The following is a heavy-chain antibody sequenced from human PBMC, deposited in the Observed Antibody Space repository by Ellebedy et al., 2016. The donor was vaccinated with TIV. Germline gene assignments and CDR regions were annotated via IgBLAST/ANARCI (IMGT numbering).Heavy chain of an antibody. D-gene: IGHD5-12*01. Sequence: MPSETLSLTCNVSGGSITSYFWTWILQTPGKGLEWIGYVSYIGTPDYNPSLSSRVTISIDTSKSQFSLRLNSVTAGDTAVYYCAREGIVATMFIDPWGPGTLVTVSS. CDR2: VSYIGTP. CDR3: AREGIVATMFIDP. CDR1: GGSITSYF. J-gene: IGHJ5*02. V-gene: IGHV4-59*01.